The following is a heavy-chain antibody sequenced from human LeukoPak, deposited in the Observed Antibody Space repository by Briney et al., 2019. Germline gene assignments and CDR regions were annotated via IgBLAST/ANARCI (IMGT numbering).Heavy chain of an antibody. J-gene: IGHJ3*02. CDR3: AKGVSGRLIDAFDI. CDR1: GFTFDDYA. CDR2: ISWNSGSI. D-gene: IGHD1-26*01. Sequence: GRSLRLSCAASGFTFDDYAMHWVRQAPGKGLEWVSGISWNSGSIGYADSVKGRFTISRDNAKNSLYLQMNSLRAEDMALYYCAKGVSGRLIDAFDIWGQGTMVTVSS. V-gene: IGHV3-9*03.